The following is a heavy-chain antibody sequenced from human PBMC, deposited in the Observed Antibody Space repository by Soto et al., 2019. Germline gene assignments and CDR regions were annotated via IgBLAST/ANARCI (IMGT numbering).Heavy chain of an antibody. Sequence: EVQLVESGGALVKPGGSLTLSCEASGFPFTDAWMGWVRQAPGKRLEWVGRIKSKKSDVTADYGAPVKGSFTISRDHSYSMIYLEIRSHQTADTAVYYCTSDVEKMSLSICSSWGQGALVTVSS. D-gene: IGHD3-10*02. CDR3: TSDVEKMSLSICSS. CDR1: GFPFTDAW. CDR2: IKSKKSDVTA. J-gene: IGHJ5*02. V-gene: IGHV3-15*02.